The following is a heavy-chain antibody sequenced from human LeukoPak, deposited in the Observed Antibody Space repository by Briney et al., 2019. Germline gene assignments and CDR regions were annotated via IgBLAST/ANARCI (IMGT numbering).Heavy chain of an antibody. D-gene: IGHD5-12*01. CDR3: ARADSGYDLIDY. CDR2: IYHSGST. Sequence: PSETLSLTCAVSGGSISSSNWWSWVRPPPGKGLEWIGEIYHSGSTNYNPSLKSRVTISVDKSKNQFSLKLSSVTAADTAVYYCARADSGYDLIDYWGQGTLVTVSS. V-gene: IGHV4-4*02. CDR1: GGSISSSNW. J-gene: IGHJ4*02.